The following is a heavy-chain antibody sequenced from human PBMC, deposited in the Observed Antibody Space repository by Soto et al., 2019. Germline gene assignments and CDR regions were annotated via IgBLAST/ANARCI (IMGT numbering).Heavy chain of an antibody. V-gene: IGHV3-23*01. D-gene: IGHD5-12*01. CDR1: AFTFRNYG. CDR3: EKETGHRGPYDN. J-gene: IGHJ4*02. Sequence: EVQLLESGGGLVQPGGSLRLSCAASAFTFRNYGMNWVRKAPGKGLEWVSAISGSGDNTYYADSVKGRFTISRDNSKNILYLQMNSLRAEDTAVYYCEKETGHRGPYDNGGQGTLVTVTS. CDR2: ISGSGDNT.